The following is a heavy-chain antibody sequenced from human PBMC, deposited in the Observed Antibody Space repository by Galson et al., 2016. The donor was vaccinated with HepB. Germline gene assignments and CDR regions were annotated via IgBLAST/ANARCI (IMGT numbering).Heavy chain of an antibody. V-gene: IGHV3-53*01. J-gene: IGHJ4*02. CDR3: ARARFLPYGDTGYFYFHY. Sequence: SLRLSCAASGFAVSGDHMSWVRQAPGKGLEWVSVIYSGGNTYYADSVKGRFTISRDNSNNPLHLQMNTLRADDTAVYYCARARFLPYGDTGYFYFHYWGQGTLVTVSS. CDR1: GFAVSGDH. CDR2: IYSGGNT. D-gene: IGHD3-9*01.